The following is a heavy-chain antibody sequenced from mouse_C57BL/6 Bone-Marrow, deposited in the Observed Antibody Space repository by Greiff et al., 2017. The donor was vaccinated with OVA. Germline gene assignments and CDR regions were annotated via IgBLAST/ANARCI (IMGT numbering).Heavy chain of an antibody. CDR2: INYDGSST. CDR1: GFTFSDYY. Sequence: EVKVVESEGGLVQPGSSMKLSCTASGFTFSDYYMAWVRQVPEKGLEWVANINYDGSSTYYLDSLKSRFIISRDNAKNILYLQMSSLKSEDTATYYCASGSSYLYFDVWGTGTTVTVSS. CDR3: ASGSSYLYFDV. J-gene: IGHJ1*03. V-gene: IGHV5-16*01. D-gene: IGHD1-1*01.